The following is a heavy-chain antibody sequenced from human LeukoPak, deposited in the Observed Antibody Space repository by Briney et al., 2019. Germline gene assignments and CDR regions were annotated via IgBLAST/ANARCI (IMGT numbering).Heavy chain of an antibody. Sequence: GSLRLSCAASGFTFSSYAMSWVRQAPGKGLEWVSAISCSGGSTYYADSVKCRFTISRDNSKNTLYLQMNSLRAEDTAVYYCAKDTAMVSSYYYGMDVWGQGTTVTVSS. J-gene: IGHJ6*02. CDR2: ISCSGGST. V-gene: IGHV3-23*01. CDR1: GFTFSSYA. CDR3: AKDTAMVSSYYYGMDV. D-gene: IGHD5-18*01.